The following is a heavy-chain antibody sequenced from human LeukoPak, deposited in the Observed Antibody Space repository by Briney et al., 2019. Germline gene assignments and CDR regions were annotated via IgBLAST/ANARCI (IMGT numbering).Heavy chain of an antibody. CDR3: ARTDSSGYAFDI. CDR1: GGSISSSSYY. J-gene: IGHJ3*02. CDR2: IYYSGST. Sequence: SETLSLTCTVSGGSISSSSYYWGWIRQPPGKGLEWIGSIYYSGSTYYNPSLKSRVTISVDTSKNQFSLKLSSVTAADTAVYYCARTDSSGYAFDIWGQGTMVTVSS. V-gene: IGHV4-39*07. D-gene: IGHD3-22*01.